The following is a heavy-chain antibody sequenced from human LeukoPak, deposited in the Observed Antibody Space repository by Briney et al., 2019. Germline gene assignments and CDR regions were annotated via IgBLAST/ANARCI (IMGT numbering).Heavy chain of an antibody. D-gene: IGHD1-26*01. CDR3: ARDYRLTQIQY. CDR2: INPSGGST. Sequence: ASVKVSCKASGYTFTSYYIHWVRQAPGEGLEWMGIINPSGGSTSYAQKFQGRVTMTRDMSTSTVYMELSSLRSEDTAVYYCARDYRLTQIQYWGQGTLVTVSS. CDR1: GYTFTSYY. J-gene: IGHJ1*01. V-gene: IGHV1-46*01.